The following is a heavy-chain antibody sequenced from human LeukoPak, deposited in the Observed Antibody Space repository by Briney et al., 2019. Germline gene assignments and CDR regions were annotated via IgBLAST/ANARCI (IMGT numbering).Heavy chain of an antibody. D-gene: IGHD6-6*01. Sequence: GGSLRLSCTGSGFTFSNYRMNWVRQAPGKGLEWISYSNAAGSPVSYAESVQGRFTISRDNAKNSLYLEMNSLRAEDTAVYYCGSIAALDYWGQGTLVTVSS. CDR1: GFTFSNYR. CDR3: GSIAALDY. CDR2: SNAAGSPV. J-gene: IGHJ4*02. V-gene: IGHV3-48*04.